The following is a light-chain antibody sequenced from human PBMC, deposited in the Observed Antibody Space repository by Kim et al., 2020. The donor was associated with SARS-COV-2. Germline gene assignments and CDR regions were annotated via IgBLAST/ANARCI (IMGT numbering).Light chain of an antibody. V-gene: IGKV3-15*01. CDR1: QSVRSN. J-gene: IGKJ4*01. Sequence: IVLTQSPATLSVSPGERVTLSCRASQSVRSNLAWYQQRPGQAPRLLIYGASTRATDISARFSGSGSGTEFTLTIRSLQSEDFAVYYCQQYNDWPLLTFGGGTKVDIK. CDR2: GAS. CDR3: QQYNDWPLLT.